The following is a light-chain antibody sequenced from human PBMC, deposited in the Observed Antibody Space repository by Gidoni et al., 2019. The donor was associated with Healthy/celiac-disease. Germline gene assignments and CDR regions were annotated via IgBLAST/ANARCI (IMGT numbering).Light chain of an antibody. V-gene: IGLV1-47*01. J-gene: IGLJ2*01. CDR1: SSNIGSNY. CDR2: RNT. Sequence: QSVLTRPPSASGTPGPRVTISCSGSSSNIGSNYVSWYQQLPGTAPKLLIYRNTQRPAWVPVRCSGSKSGTSASLAISGLRSEDEANYYCAAWDDSLSAVVFGGGTKLTVL. CDR3: AAWDDSLSAVV.